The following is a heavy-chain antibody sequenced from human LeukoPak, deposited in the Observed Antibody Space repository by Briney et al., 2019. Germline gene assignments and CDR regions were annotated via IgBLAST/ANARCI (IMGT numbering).Heavy chain of an antibody. V-gene: IGHV1-46*01. CDR3: ARAYSDYDPNDY. Sequence: ASVKVSCKASGYTFTSYYMHWVRQAPGQGLEWMGIIHPSDGGTTYAQRFQGRVTVTRDTSTTTVSMELSSLTSEDTAVYYCARAYSDYDPNDYWGQGTLVTVSS. CDR2: IHPSDGGT. CDR1: GYTFTSYY. J-gene: IGHJ4*02. D-gene: IGHD5-12*01.